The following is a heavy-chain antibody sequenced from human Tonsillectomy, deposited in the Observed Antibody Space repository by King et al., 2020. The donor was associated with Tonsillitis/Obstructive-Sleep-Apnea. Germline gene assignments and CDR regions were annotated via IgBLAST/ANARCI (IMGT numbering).Heavy chain of an antibody. CDR3: ASQYYYDSSGYSREYFQP. J-gene: IGHJ1*01. CDR1: GGSISSYY. V-gene: IGHV4-59*01. D-gene: IGHD3-22*01. Sequence: HVQLQESGPGLVKPSETLSLTCTVSGGSISSYYWSWIRQPPGKGLEWIGHIYHIGITNYNPSLKSRVTISVDTSKNQFSLKLSSVTAQDTAVYYCASQYYYDSSGYSREYFQPWGQGTLVTVSS. CDR2: IYHIGIT.